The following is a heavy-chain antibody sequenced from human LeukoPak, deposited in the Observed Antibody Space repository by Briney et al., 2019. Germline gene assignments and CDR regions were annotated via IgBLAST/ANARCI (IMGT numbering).Heavy chain of an antibody. CDR2: ISGSGSSA. D-gene: IGHD5-12*01. J-gene: IGHJ6*02. Sequence: GGSLRLSCAASGFTFSSYDMNWVRQAPGKGLECVSVISGSGSSAEYADSVKGRFTISRDNRNNTLYLQMNSLRAEDTAVYYCTKRGGRNVVATINRYYYGMDVWGQGTTATVSS. CDR1: GFTFSSYD. V-gene: IGHV3-23*01. CDR3: TKRGGRNVVATINRYYYGMDV.